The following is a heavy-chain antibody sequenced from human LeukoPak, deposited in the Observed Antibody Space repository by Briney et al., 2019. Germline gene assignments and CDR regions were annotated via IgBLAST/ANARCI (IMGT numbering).Heavy chain of an antibody. V-gene: IGHV3-11*04. CDR2: ISSDSSTI. CDR3: ANTEYQRLGTDY. D-gene: IGHD2-2*01. CDR1: GFTFSDYY. Sequence: GRSLRLSCAASGFTFSDYYMSWLRQAPGKGLEWVSYISSDSSTIYYADSVKGRFTISGDNAKNSLYLQMNSLRTEDTAVYYCANTEYQRLGTDYWGQGTLVTVSS. J-gene: IGHJ4*02.